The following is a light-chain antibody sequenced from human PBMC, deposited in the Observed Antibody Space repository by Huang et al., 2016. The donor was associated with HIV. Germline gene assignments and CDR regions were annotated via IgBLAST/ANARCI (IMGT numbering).Light chain of an antibody. CDR2: GAS. CDR3: QQYDHWPT. V-gene: IGKV3-15*01. CDR1: QSVSSN. Sequence: EIVMTQSPATLSVSPGERATLSCRASQSVSSNLAWYQHKPGQAPRLLIYGASTRATGTPVRFSGSGSGTEFTLTISSLQSEDFAVYHCQQYDHWPTFGQGTKVEIK. J-gene: IGKJ1*01.